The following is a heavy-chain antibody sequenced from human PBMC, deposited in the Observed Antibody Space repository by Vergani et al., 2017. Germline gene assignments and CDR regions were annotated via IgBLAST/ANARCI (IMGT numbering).Heavy chain of an antibody. CDR2: ISSSSSTI. CDR3: ARVRGIYSSSWFDY. Sequence: EVQLVESGGGLVQPGGSLRLSCAASGFTFSSYSMNWVRQAPGKGLEWVSYISSSSSTIYYADSVKGRFTISRDNAKNSLYLQMNSLRAEDRAVYYCARVRGIYSSSWFDYWGQGTLVTVSS. CDR1: GFTFSSYS. D-gene: IGHD6-13*01. J-gene: IGHJ4*02. V-gene: IGHV3-48*04.